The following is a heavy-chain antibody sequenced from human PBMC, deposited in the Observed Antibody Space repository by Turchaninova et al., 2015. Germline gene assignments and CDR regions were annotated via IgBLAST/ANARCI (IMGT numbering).Heavy chain of an antibody. CDR1: GFTFSNFS. CDR3: ARDKTANQYFQH. CDR2: FSSSSSTL. J-gene: IGHJ1*01. Sequence: EVLLVESGGGLVQPGGSLRLSCAASGFTFSNFSLIWVRQAPGKGREWVSYFSSSSSTLYYAESVKGRFTISRDNAKNSMYLQMNKRRDENTAVYYCARDKTANQYFQHWGQGTLVTVSS. V-gene: IGHV3-48*02.